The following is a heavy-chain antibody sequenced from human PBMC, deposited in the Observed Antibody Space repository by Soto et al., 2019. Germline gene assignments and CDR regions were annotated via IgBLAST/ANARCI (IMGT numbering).Heavy chain of an antibody. V-gene: IGHV3-21*01. CDR2: ISSISSYI. Sequence: PGGSLRLSCAASGFTFSSYSMNWVRQATGKGLEWVSSISSISSYIYYADSVKGRFTISRDNAKNSLYLQMNSLRAEDTAVYYCARSLGRRPENDAFDIWGQGTMVTVSS. CDR3: ARSLGRRPENDAFDI. J-gene: IGHJ3*02. CDR1: GFTFSSYS.